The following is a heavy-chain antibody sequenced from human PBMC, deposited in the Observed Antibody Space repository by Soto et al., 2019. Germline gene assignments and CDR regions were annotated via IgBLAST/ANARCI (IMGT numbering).Heavy chain of an antibody. CDR1: GGTFSSYA. CDR2: IIPIFGTA. CDR3: ARDLATGYSNYYGMDV. V-gene: IGHV1-69*13. Sequence: SVKVSCKASGGTFSSYAISWVRQAPGQGLEWMGGIIPIFGTANYAQKFQGRVTITADESTSTAYMELSSLRSEDTAVYYCARDLATGYSNYYGMDVWGQGTTVTVSS. J-gene: IGHJ6*02. D-gene: IGHD3-9*01.